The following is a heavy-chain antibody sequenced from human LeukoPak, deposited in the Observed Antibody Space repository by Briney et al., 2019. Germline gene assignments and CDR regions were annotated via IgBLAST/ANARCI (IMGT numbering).Heavy chain of an antibody. CDR2: ISAYNGNR. CDR1: GYTFTSYG. CDR3: ARDRRQGLRLGDPRFDY. J-gene: IGHJ4*01. V-gene: IGHV1-18*01. D-gene: IGHD3-16*01. Sequence: GASVKASCKASGYTFTSYGISWVRQAPGQGLEWMGWISAYNGNRNYAQKLQGRVTMTADTFTSTAYMELRSLTSDDTAVYYCARDRRQGLRLGDPRFDYWGQGTLVSVSS.